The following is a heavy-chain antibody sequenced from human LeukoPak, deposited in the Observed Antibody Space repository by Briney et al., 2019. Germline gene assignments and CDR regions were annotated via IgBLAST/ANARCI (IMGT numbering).Heavy chain of an antibody. CDR1: GFTFSSHA. V-gene: IGHV3-64*01. J-gene: IGHJ5*01. CDR2: ISGNGDST. Sequence: PGGSLRLSCAASGFTFSSHAIHWVRQAPGKGLEFVSGISGNGDSTYYANSVKGRFTISRDNSKNTVYLKLGSLRAEDMAVYYCTRGLCGGDCYSPDSWGQGTLVTVSS. CDR3: TRGLCGGDCYSPDS. D-gene: IGHD2-21*02.